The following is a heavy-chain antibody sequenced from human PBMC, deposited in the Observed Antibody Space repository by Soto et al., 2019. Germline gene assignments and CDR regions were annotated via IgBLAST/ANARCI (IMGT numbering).Heavy chain of an antibody. D-gene: IGHD2-15*01. CDR2: ISAYNGNT. J-gene: IGHJ5*02. Sequence: ASVKVSCKASGYTFTSYGISWVRQAPGQGLEWMGWISAYNGNTNYAQKLQGRVTMTTDTSTSTAYMGLRSLRSDDTAVYYCASTDCSGGSCYFPRGWFDPWGQGTLVTVSS. V-gene: IGHV1-18*01. CDR3: ASTDCSGGSCYFPRGWFDP. CDR1: GYTFTSYG.